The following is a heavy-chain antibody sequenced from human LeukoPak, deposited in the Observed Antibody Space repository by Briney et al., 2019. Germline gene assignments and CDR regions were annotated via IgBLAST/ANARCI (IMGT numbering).Heavy chain of an antibody. J-gene: IGHJ4*02. CDR2: TYYRSNWYN. CDR1: GDSVSRNNVA. CDR3: ARGRDVVVVPAADFDY. V-gene: IGHV6-1*01. D-gene: IGHD2-2*01. Sequence: SQTLSLTCAISGDSVSRNNVAWNWIRQSPSRGLEWLGRTYYRSNWYNEYAVSVGSRITINPDTSKNQFSLQLNSVTPDDTALYYCARGRDVVVVPAADFDYWGQGILVTVSS.